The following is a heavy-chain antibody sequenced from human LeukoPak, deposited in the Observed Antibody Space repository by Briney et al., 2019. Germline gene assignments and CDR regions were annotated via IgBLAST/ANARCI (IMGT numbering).Heavy chain of an antibody. J-gene: IGHJ6*03. CDR3: AKRYGDYAFGYYYYMDV. D-gene: IGHD4-17*01. V-gene: IGHV3-23*01. CDR1: GFTFSSYE. CDR2: ISGSGGST. Sequence: QSGGSLRLSCAASGFTFSSYEMNWVRQAPGKGLEWVSGISGSGGSTYYADSVKGRFTISGDNSKNTLYLQMNSLRAEDTAVYYCAKRYGDYAFGYYYYMDVWGKGTTVTISS.